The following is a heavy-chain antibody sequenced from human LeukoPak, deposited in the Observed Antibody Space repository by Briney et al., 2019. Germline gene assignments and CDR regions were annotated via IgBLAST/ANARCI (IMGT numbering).Heavy chain of an antibody. D-gene: IGHD3-10*01. CDR2: IIPILGTA. CDR3: ASSEIRITMVGGVIGDYYYIDV. Sequence: SVKVSCKASGGTFSSYAISWVRQAPGQGLEWMGGIIPILGTANYAQKFQGRVTITTDESTSTAYMELSSLRSEDTAVYYCASSEIRITMVGGVIGDYYYIDVWGKGTTVTVSS. J-gene: IGHJ6*03. CDR1: GGTFSSYA. V-gene: IGHV1-69*05.